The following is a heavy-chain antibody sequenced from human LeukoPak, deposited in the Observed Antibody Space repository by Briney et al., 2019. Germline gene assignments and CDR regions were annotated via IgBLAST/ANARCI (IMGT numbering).Heavy chain of an antibody. Sequence: ASVKVSCKASGYTFTGYYIHWVRQAPGQGLEWMGWINPNINGTNYAQKFQGRVTMTGDRSISTAYMELSRLRSDDTAVYYCARGGDYYDSSGYSDDAFDLWGQGTMVTVSS. D-gene: IGHD3-22*01. CDR2: INPNINGT. J-gene: IGHJ3*01. CDR1: GYTFTGYY. CDR3: ARGGDYYDSSGYSDDAFDL. V-gene: IGHV1-2*02.